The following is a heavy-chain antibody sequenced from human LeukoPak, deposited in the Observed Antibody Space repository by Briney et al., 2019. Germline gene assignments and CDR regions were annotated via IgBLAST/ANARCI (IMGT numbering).Heavy chain of an antibody. CDR2: IYYSGST. Sequence: SETLSLTCTVSGGPISSYYWRWIRQPPGKGLEWIGHIYYSGSTNYNPSLKSRVTISVDTSKNQFSLKLSSVTAADTAVYYCASTYSSSSTGYYYMDVWGKGTTVTVSS. J-gene: IGHJ6*03. V-gene: IGHV4-59*01. CDR3: ASTYSSSSTGYYYMDV. D-gene: IGHD6-13*01. CDR1: GGPISSYY.